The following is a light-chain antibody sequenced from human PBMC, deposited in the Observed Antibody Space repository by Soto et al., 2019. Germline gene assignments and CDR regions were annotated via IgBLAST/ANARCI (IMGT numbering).Light chain of an antibody. J-gene: IGKJ1*01. CDR1: QSVSSN. CDR2: GAS. CDR3: QQYNNWPPWT. Sequence: EIVMTQSPATLSLSPGERATLSCRASQSVSSNLAWYQQKPGQAPRLLIYGASTRATGIPARFSGGGSGTEFTLTISSLQSEDVAVDYCQQYNNWPPWTFGQGTKVEIK. V-gene: IGKV3-15*01.